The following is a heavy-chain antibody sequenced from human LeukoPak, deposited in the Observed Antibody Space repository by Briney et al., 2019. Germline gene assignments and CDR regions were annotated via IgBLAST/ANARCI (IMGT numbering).Heavy chain of an antibody. V-gene: IGHV4-39*01. J-gene: IGHJ4*02. CDR3: ARRPGFGGWYFDY. CDR2: VRFTGTS. D-gene: IGHD6-19*01. Sequence: KTSETLSLTCTVSDDSITSDIYFWGWIRQPPGKGLEWVGSVRFTGTSHYKPSLKSRVSISVDTSKKQFSLKLTSVTAADMAVYYCARRPGFGGWYFDYWGQGSLVTVSS. CDR1: DDSITSDIYF.